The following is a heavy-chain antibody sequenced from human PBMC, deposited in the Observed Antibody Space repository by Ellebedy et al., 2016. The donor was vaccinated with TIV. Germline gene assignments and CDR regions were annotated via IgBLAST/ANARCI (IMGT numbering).Heavy chain of an antibody. V-gene: IGHV3-7*01. D-gene: IGHD4-17*01. Sequence: GESLKISCTASGFTLTNYWMTWVRQAPGKGLEWVANINEDGTKKHYLDSVKGRFTISRDSAGNSLYLQMNSLGAEDTAVYYCARAIYGASYLWGHGTLVTVSS. CDR3: ARAIYGASYL. J-gene: IGHJ2*01. CDR1: GFTLTNYW. CDR2: INEDGTKK.